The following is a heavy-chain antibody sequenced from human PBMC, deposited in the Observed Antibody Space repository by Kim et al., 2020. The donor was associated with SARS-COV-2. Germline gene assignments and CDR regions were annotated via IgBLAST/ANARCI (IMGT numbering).Heavy chain of an antibody. V-gene: IGHV4-34*01. CDR1: VGSFSGYH. Sequence: SETLSLTCAVYVGSFSGYHWTWIRQSPGKGLEWIGEINHSGATNYNPSLESRVALSVDTSKNQFSLKVKSVTAADTAVYFCARGRAGVVPSPIMGLGPHYAYYALDVWGQGTTVSVSS. CDR2: INHSGAT. J-gene: IGHJ6*02. D-gene: IGHD3-3*01. CDR3: ARGRAGVVPSPIMGLGPHYAYYALDV.